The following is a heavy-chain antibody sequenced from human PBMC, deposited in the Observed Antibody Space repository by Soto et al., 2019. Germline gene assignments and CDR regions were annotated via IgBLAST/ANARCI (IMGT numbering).Heavy chain of an antibody. CDR1: GYTFTSYD. CDR2: MNPNSGNT. CDR3: ARGPYGSGSYYYYYYYGMDV. J-gene: IGHJ6*02. D-gene: IGHD3-10*01. Sequence: ASVKVSCKASGYTFTSYDINWVRQATGQGLEWMGWMNPNSGNTGYAQKFQGRVTMTRNTSISTAYMELSSLRSEDTAVYYCARGPYGSGSYYYYYYYGMDVWGQGTTVTVSS. V-gene: IGHV1-8*01.